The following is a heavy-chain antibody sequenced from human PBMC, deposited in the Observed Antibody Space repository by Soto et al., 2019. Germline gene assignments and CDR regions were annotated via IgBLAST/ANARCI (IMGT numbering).Heavy chain of an antibody. CDR2: TCYDGGGT. D-gene: IGHD6-13*01. V-gene: IGHV3-33*06. CDR1: GFTVSSYG. J-gene: IGHJ4*02. Sequence: GSLRLSCAASGFTVSSYGMHWVRQAPGKGLEWVSATCYDGGGTYYADFVKGRFTISRDNSKNMLYLQMNSLRADDTAVYYCAKEASSSWEIDSWGQGALVTVSS. CDR3: AKEASSSWEIDS.